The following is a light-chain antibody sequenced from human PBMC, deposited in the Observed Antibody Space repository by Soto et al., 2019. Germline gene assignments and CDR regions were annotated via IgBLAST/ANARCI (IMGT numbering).Light chain of an antibody. V-gene: IGLV2-18*02. CDR3: SSYTGSSTWV. CDR1: RRYVGAYNR. Sequence: QSALTPPPPVSGSPGQSVTISCAGTRRYVGAYNRVSRYQQPPGTAPKLVISEVSNRPSGVPDRFSGSKSANTASLTISGLQAEDEADYYCSSYTGSSTWVFGTGTKVTVL. J-gene: IGLJ1*01. CDR2: EVS.